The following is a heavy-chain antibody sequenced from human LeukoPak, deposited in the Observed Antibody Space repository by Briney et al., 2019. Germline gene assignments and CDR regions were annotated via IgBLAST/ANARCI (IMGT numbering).Heavy chain of an antibody. CDR3: ARRSSYAVAGIDY. CDR2: IYPGDSET. Sequence: GESLKISCKGSGYSFTTYWIGWVRQMPGKGLEWMGVIYPGDSETRYSPSFQGQVTISVDKSISTAYLQWSSLKASDTATYYCARRSSYAVAGIDYWGQGTLVTVSS. CDR1: GYSFTTYW. D-gene: IGHD6-19*01. V-gene: IGHV5-51*01. J-gene: IGHJ4*02.